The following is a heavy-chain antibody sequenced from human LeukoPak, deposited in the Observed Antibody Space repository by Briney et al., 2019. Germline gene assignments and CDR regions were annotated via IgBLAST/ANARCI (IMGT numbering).Heavy chain of an antibody. J-gene: IGHJ4*02. CDR3: AKSYSSVSSSGDY. CDR2: ISASAPDT. D-gene: IGHD3-22*01. V-gene: IGHV3-23*01. CDR1: GFTFDNYA. Sequence: GGSLRLSCAASGFTFDNYAISWVRQAPGKGLELVSSISASAPDTYHADSVKGPFTIFRDSSRNTLYLQMHRLRTDDTAVYYCAKSYSSVSSSGDYWGQGTLVTVSS.